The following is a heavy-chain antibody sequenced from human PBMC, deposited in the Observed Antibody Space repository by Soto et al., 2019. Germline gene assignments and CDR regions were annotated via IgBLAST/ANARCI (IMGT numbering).Heavy chain of an antibody. CDR3: ARGRYYYDSSGYYMYYYAMDA. CDR2: IIPMFDTP. J-gene: IGHJ6*02. CDR1: GGSFSGSG. Sequence: QGQLVQSGAEVKKPGSSVKVSCKASGGSFSGSGLSWVRQAPGQGLEWMGGIIPMFDTPNYAQKFQARVTINVDESSSTAYMELSSLTSEDTAVYYCARGRYYYDSSGYYMYYYAMDAWGQGTTVTVSS. V-gene: IGHV1-69*01. D-gene: IGHD3-22*01.